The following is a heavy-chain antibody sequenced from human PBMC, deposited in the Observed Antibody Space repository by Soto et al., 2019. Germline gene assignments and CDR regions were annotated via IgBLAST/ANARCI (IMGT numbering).Heavy chain of an antibody. CDR2: IFSSGST. J-gene: IGHJ4*02. CDR3: AREGSYSAYNFAHGIQLWSFDF. D-gene: IGHD5-12*01. V-gene: IGHV4-4*07. CDR1: GGSINTFY. Sequence: SETLSLTCTVSGGSINTFYWSWVRRPAGKGLEWIGRIFSSGSTSFNPSLESRVAMSVDTSKNHFSLNLSSVTAADMAVYYCAREGSYSAYNFAHGIQLWSFDFWGQGALVTVSS.